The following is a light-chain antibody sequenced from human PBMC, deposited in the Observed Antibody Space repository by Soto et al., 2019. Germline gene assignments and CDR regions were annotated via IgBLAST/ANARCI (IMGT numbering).Light chain of an antibody. CDR3: QQYSSPPRT. CDR1: QSVSSY. V-gene: IGKV3-20*01. Sequence: EIVLTQSPGSLSLSPGERATLSCRASQSVSSYLAWYQQKPGQAPRLLIYGASSRATGFPDRFSGSGSGTDFSLTISRLEPEDSAVYYCQQYSSPPRTFGQGTKVGIK. CDR2: GAS. J-gene: IGKJ1*01.